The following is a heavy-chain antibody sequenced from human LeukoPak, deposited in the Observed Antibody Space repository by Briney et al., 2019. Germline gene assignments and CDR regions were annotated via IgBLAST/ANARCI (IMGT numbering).Heavy chain of an antibody. V-gene: IGHV4-59*01. Sequence: PSETLSLTCTVSGGSISRYYWSWIRQPPGKGLEGIGYIYYSGSTNYNPSLKSRVTISVDTSKNQFSLKLSSVTAADTAVYYCARQDLELQVEYWGQGTLVTVSS. CDR3: ARQDLELQVEY. CDR2: IYYSGST. CDR1: GGSISRYY. J-gene: IGHJ4*02. D-gene: IGHD1-7*01.